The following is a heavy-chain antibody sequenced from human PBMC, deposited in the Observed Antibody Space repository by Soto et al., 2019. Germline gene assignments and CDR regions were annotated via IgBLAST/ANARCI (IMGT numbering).Heavy chain of an antibody. CDR3: AREIPDIVATIDY. D-gene: IGHD5-12*01. Sequence: SETLSLTCTVSGGSISSGDYYWSWIRQPPGKGLEWIGYIYYSGSTYYNPSLKSRVTISVDTSKNQFSLKLSSVTAADTAVYYCAREIPDIVATIDYWGQGTLVTVSS. CDR1: GGSISSGDYY. V-gene: IGHV4-30-4*01. J-gene: IGHJ4*02. CDR2: IYYSGST.